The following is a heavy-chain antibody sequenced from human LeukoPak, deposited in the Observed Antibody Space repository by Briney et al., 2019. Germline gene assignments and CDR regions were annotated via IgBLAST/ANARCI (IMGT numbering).Heavy chain of an antibody. D-gene: IGHD2-15*01. Sequence: GSVKVSCKASGYTFTGYYMHWVRQAPGQGLEWMGWINPNSGGTNYAQKFQGRVTMTRDTSISTAYMELSRLRSDDTAVYYCARGTVVVVAATAFDIWGQGTMVTVSS. V-gene: IGHV1-2*02. CDR1: GYTFTGYY. J-gene: IGHJ3*02. CDR2: INPNSGGT. CDR3: ARGTVVVVAATAFDI.